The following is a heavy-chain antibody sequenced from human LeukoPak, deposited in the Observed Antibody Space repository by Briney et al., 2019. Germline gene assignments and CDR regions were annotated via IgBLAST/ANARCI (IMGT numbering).Heavy chain of an antibody. J-gene: IGHJ5*02. Sequence: SETLSLTCTVSGGSISSYYWSWIRQPPGKGLEWIGYVYYSGSTNYNPSLKSRVTISVDTSMNQFSLKLSSVTAADTAVYYCARVSGNDYYDSSGYYILYNWFDPWGQGTLVTVSS. V-gene: IGHV4-59*01. CDR3: ARVSGNDYYDSSGYYILYNWFDP. D-gene: IGHD3-22*01. CDR1: GGSISSYY. CDR2: VYYSGST.